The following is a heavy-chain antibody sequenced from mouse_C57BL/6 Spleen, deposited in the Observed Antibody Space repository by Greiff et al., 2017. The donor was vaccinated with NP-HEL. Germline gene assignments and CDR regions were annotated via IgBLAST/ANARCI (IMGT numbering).Heavy chain of an antibody. CDR3: ARVLDWYFDV. J-gene: IGHJ1*03. V-gene: IGHV1-64*01. CDR1: GYTFTRYW. Sequence: QVQLQQPGAELVKPGASVKLSCKASGYTFTRYWMHWVKQRPGQGLEWIGMIHPNSGSTNYNEKFKSKATLTVDKSSSTAYMQLSSLTSEDSAVYYCARVLDWYFDVWGTGTTVTVSS. CDR2: IHPNSGST.